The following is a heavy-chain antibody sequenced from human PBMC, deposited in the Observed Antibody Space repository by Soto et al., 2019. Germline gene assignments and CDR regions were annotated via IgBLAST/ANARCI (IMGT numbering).Heavy chain of an antibody. V-gene: IGHV3-23*01. CDR3: AKKSAVVGTAEYFDY. CDR1: GFTFSNYA. J-gene: IGHJ4*02. Sequence: PGGSLRLSCAGSGFTFSNYAMSWVRQAPGKGLEWVSAISGGADSTYYAASVKGRFTISRDNSKNTLYLQTNSLRAEDTAVYYCAKKSAVVGTAEYFDYWGQGTQVTVSS. CDR2: ISGGADST. D-gene: IGHD1-26*01.